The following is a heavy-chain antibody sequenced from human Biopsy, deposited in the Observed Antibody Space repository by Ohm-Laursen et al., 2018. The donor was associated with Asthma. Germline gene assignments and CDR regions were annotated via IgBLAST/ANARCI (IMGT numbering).Heavy chain of an antibody. V-gene: IGHV1-18*01. CDR3: ARAVDYSHYYGIDV. Sequence: SAKASCKTSGYTFNSAGITWVRQAPGQGLEWMGWISVYNGNTKVAQKLQDRVTMITDTSTSTAYMELRSLRSDDTAVYFCARAVDYSHYYGIDVWGQGTTVTVS. CDR2: ISVYNGNT. D-gene: IGHD3-10*01. CDR1: GYTFNSAG. J-gene: IGHJ6*02.